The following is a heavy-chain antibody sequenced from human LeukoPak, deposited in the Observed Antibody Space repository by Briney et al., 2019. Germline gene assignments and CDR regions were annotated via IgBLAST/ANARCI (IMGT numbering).Heavy chain of an antibody. CDR3: ARGGPHYYGSGSYYNFDY. CDR2: INHSGST. V-gene: IGHV4-34*01. CDR1: GGSFSGYY. Sequence: SETLSLTCAVYGGSFSGYYWSSIRQPPGKGLEWIGEINHSGSTNYNPSLKSRVTISVDTSKNQFSLKLSSVTAADTAVYYCARGGPHYYGSGSYYNFDYWGRGTLVTVSS. D-gene: IGHD3-10*01. J-gene: IGHJ4*02.